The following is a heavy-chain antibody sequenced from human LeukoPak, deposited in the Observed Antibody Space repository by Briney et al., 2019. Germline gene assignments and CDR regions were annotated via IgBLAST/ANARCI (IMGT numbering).Heavy chain of an antibody. CDR1: GFTFSSYA. V-gene: IGHV3-23*01. D-gene: IGHD3-22*01. Sequence: GGSLRLSCAASGFTFSSYAMSWVRQAPGKGLEWVSAISGSSGSTYYADSVKGRFTISRDNSKNTLYLQMNSLRAEDTAVYYCAKDHDLDSSGYTLDYWGQGTLVTVSS. J-gene: IGHJ4*02. CDR2: ISGSSGST. CDR3: AKDHDLDSSGYTLDY.